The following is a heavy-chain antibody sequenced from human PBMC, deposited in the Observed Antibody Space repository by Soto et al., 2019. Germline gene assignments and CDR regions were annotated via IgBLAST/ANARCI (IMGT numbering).Heavy chain of an antibody. CDR3: ARMETFGSLNWLDP. CDR2: MNPGSGDT. V-gene: IGHV1-8*01. D-gene: IGHD3-16*01. Sequence: ASVKVSCKASGYSFTNNDVSWVRQATGQGLEWMGWMNPGSGDTGYAQKFQGRVTMTRDISTATAYMELSSLRSDDTATYYCARMETFGSLNWLDPCGQGTIVTVYS. CDR1: GYSFTNND. J-gene: IGHJ5*02.